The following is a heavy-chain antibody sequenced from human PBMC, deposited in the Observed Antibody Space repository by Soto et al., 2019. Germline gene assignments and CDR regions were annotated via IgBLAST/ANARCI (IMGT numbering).Heavy chain of an antibody. CDR3: ASHYPTGHYYYGMDV. Sequence: QVQLVQSGAEVKKPGSSVKVSCKASGGTFSSYAISWVRQAPGQGLEWMGEIIPIFGTADYAQKFQGRVTITADESTSTAYMEVSSLRYEHTAVYYCASHYPTGHYYYGMDVWGQGTTVTVSS. V-gene: IGHV1-69*12. J-gene: IGHJ6*02. CDR2: IIPIFGTA. CDR1: GGTFSSYA. D-gene: IGHD3-10*01.